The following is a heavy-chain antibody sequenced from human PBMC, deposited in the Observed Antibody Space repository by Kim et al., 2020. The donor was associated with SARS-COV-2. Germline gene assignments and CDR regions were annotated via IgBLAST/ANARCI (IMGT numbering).Heavy chain of an antibody. CDR2: MNPNSGNT. D-gene: IGHD2-2*01. V-gene: IGHV1-8*01. J-gene: IGHJ6*03. Sequence: ASVKVSCKASGYTFTSYDINWVRQATGQGLEWMGWMNPNSGNTGYAQKFQGRVTMTRNTSISTAYMELSSLRSEDTAVYYCARGVVPAAMLYYYYMDVWGKGTTVTVPS. CDR3: ARGVVPAAMLYYYYMDV. CDR1: GYTFTSYD.